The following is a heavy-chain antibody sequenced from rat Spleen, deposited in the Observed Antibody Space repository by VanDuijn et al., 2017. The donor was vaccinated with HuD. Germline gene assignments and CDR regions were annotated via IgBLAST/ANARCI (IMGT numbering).Heavy chain of an antibody. J-gene: IGHJ2*01. D-gene: IGHD1-6*01. CDR2: IGYDGGIT. CDR3: ARHSVYYGLFPYYFDY. CDR1: GFTFTDYY. Sequence: EVQLVESGGGLVQPGRSLKLSCVASGFTFTDYYMGWVRQAPTKGLEWVATIGYDGGITHYRDSVRGRFTISRDNAKSTLYLQMDSLRSEDTATYYCARHSVYYGLFPYYFDYWGQGVMVTVSS. V-gene: IGHV5S10*01.